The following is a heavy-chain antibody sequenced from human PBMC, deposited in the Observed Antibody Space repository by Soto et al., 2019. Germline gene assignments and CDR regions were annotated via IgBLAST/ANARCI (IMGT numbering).Heavy chain of an antibody. CDR2: INPSGGFT. Sequence: QVQLVQSGAEVKKPGASVKVSCKASGYTFTSYYMHWVRQAPGQGLEWMGIINPSGGFTTYAQKFQGRVTMTRDTSTSTVYMDLSRLRSEDTALYYCARGGRGSGSYSLDHHYDYMDVWGKGTTVTVSS. CDR3: ARGGRGSGSYSLDHHYDYMDV. D-gene: IGHD3-10*01. J-gene: IGHJ6*03. V-gene: IGHV1-46*03. CDR1: GYTFTSYY.